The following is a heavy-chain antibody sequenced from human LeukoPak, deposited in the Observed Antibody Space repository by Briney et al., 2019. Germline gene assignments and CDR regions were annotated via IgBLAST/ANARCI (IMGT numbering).Heavy chain of an antibody. CDR1: GFTFSSYA. Sequence: GGSLRLSCAASGFTFSSYAMSWVRQAPGKGLEWVSAINGNGVGTFYAGSVVGRFTISRDNSKNTLYLQMSSLRVGDTAVYYCAKHPLAGGNPDYWGQGTLVTVPS. CDR2: INGNGVGT. D-gene: IGHD1-14*01. V-gene: IGHV3-23*01. CDR3: AKHPLAGGNPDY. J-gene: IGHJ4*02.